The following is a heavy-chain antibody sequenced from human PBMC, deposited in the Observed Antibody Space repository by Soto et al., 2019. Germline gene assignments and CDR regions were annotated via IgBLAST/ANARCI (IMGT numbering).Heavy chain of an antibody. Sequence: SETLSLTCAFSGGSISSGGYSWSWIRQPPGKGLEWIGYIYHSGSTYYNPSLKSRVTISVDRSKNQFSLKLSSVTAAYTAVQYCARVPGPWGQGTLVTVSS. CDR1: GGSISSGGYS. CDR2: IYHSGST. V-gene: IGHV4-30-2*01. CDR3: ARVPGP. J-gene: IGHJ5*02.